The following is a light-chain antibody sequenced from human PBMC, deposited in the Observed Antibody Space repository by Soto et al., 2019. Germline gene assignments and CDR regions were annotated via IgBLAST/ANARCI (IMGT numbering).Light chain of an antibody. Sequence: DTQMTQSPSSLSASVGDRVTITCQATQDISNFLNWYQPKPGKAPRLLIFDASNLETGVPSRFRGSGSGIDFTLVIRSLQPEDVATYYCQEYHNLPLTVGGGTKVEIK. CDR3: QEYHNLPLT. CDR1: QDISNF. J-gene: IGKJ4*01. CDR2: DAS. V-gene: IGKV1-33*01.